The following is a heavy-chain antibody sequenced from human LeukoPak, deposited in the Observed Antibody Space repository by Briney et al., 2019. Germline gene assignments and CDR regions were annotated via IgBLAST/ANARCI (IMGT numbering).Heavy chain of an antibody. CDR2: ISSSSTYT. CDR3: ASPTMVRDTISFDY. V-gene: IGHV3-11*06. CDR1: SFTFCY. D-gene: IGHD1-26*01. Sequence: GGSVSCTGAAYSFTFCYMHWVRQGQAQGKGLEWVSYISSSSTYTNYADSVKGRFTISRDNAKNSLYLQMNRLRAEDTAVYLWASPTMVRDTISFDYWGQGTLVTVSS. J-gene: IGHJ4*02.